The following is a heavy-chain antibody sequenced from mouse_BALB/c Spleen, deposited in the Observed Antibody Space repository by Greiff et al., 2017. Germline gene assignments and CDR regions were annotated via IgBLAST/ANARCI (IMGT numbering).Heavy chain of an antibody. CDR2: ISSGGST. CDR1: GFTFSSYA. Sequence: EVQLVESGGGLVKPGGSLKLSCAASGFTFSSYAMSWVRQTPEKRLEWVASISSGGSTYYPDSVKGRFTISRDNARNILYLQMSSLRSEDTAMYYCARENYDYYGSSYWFAYWGQGTLVTVSA. J-gene: IGHJ3*01. CDR3: ARENYDYYGSSYWFAY. V-gene: IGHV5-6-5*01. D-gene: IGHD1-1*01.